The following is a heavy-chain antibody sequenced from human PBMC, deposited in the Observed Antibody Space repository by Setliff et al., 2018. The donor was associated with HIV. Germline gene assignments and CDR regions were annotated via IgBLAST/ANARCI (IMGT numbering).Heavy chain of an antibody. CDR2: IIPIFGTS. J-gene: IGHJ6*02. D-gene: IGHD5-18*01. V-gene: IGHV1-69*13. Sequence: SVKVSCKASGDTFSSYAISWVRQAPGQGPEWMGGIIPIFGTSNYAQRFQGRVTITADESTNTVYMEVRSLRSEDTAVYYCAREKGNVDSSMVLYYYYGMDVWGQGTTVTVSS. CDR3: AREKGNVDSSMVLYYYYGMDV. CDR1: GDTFSSYA.